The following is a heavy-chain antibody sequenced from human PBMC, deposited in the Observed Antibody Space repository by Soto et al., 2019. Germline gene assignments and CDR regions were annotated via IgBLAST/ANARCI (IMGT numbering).Heavy chain of an antibody. CDR1: GDSVTISDYY. V-gene: IGHV4-39*01. J-gene: IGHJ4*02. CDR3: AAPDWGGYFAEY. D-gene: IGHD3-3*01. Sequence: QLQLQESGPGLVKPSETLSLTCTVSGDSVTISDYYWGWIRQPPGKGLEWIGSIHYSGSTYYNPSPKSRVPISGETSKKQFSPKLTSCAAGDGAGYYRAAPDWGGYFAEYWGQGTLGTVS. CDR2: IHYSGST.